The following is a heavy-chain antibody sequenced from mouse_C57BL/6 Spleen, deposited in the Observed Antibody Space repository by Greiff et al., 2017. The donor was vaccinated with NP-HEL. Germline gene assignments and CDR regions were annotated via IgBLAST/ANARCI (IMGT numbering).Heavy chain of an antibody. D-gene: IGHD1-1*01. V-gene: IGHV14-3*01. Sequence: VQLQQSVAELVRPGASVKLSCTASGFTFTNSSIPWVKQRPEPGLEWIGTIHPSNGTTKYAPKFQGKATITADTSSNTAYLQLSSLTSEDTASYYCASYNYGSSYGNYWGKGTTLTVSS. CDR3: ASYNYGSSYGNY. J-gene: IGHJ2*01. CDR1: GFTFTNSS. CDR2: IHPSNGTT.